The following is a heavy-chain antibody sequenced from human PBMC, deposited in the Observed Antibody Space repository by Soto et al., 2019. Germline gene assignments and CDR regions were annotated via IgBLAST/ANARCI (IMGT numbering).Heavy chain of an antibody. CDR1: GYTLTELP. D-gene: IGHD6-13*01. CDR2: FDPEDGET. J-gene: IGHJ4*02. V-gene: IGHV1-24*01. Sequence: ASVKVSCKVSGYTLTELPMHWVRQAPGKGLEWMGGFDPEDGETIYAQKFQGRVTMTEGTSTDTAYMELSSLRSEDTAVYYCATDMYSSSRNYWGQGTLVTVSS. CDR3: ATDMYSSSRNY.